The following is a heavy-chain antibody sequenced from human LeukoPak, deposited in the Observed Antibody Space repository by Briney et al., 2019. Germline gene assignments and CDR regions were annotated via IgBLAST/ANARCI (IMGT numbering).Heavy chain of an antibody. Sequence: PGGSLRLSCAASGFTFSSYEMNWVRQAPGKGLEWVSYISTSGSTIYYADSVKGRFTISGDNAKNSLYLQMNSLRAEDTAVYYCARRYCSSTSCLLDYWGQGTLVTVSS. J-gene: IGHJ4*02. D-gene: IGHD2-2*01. CDR2: ISTSGSTI. V-gene: IGHV3-48*03. CDR3: ARRYCSSTSCLLDY. CDR1: GFTFSSYE.